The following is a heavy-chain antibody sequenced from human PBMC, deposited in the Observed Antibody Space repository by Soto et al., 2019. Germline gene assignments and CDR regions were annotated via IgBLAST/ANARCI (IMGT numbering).Heavy chain of an antibody. CDR3: ARDVSSSTYYYLSPGGFDP. D-gene: IGHD3-22*01. CDR1: GFTFSSYS. J-gene: IGHJ5*02. Sequence: GGSLRLSCAASGFTFSSYSMNWVRQAPGKGLEWVSSISSSSSYIYYADSVKGRFTISRDNAKNSLYLQMNSLRAEDTAVYYCARDVSSSTYYYLSPGGFDPWGQGTLVTVSS. CDR2: ISSSSSYI. V-gene: IGHV3-21*01.